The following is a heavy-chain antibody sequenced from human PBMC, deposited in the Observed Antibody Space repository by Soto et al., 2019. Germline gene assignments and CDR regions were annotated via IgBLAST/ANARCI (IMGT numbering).Heavy chain of an antibody. D-gene: IGHD2-2*01. J-gene: IGHJ3*02. Sequence: PGGSLRLSCAASGLIFSNFAMNWVRQAPGKGLEWVSGISAGGGDTYYADSVRGRFIISRDNSQDTLYLQMSGLRAEDTALYYCASRVAENSWCTTTSCFLIAFDIWGQGTMVTVSS. CDR3: ASRVAENSWCTTTSCFLIAFDI. CDR1: GLIFSNFA. V-gene: IGHV3-23*01. CDR2: ISAGGGDT.